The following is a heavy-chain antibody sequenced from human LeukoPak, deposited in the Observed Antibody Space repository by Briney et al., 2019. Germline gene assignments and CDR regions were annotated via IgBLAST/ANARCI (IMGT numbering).Heavy chain of an antibody. V-gene: IGHV1-8*01. D-gene: IGHD3-10*01. CDR2: MNPNSGNT. CDR1: GYTFTSYD. Sequence: ASVKVSYKASGYTFTSYDINWVRQATGQGLEWMGWMNPNSGNTGYAQKFQGRVTMTRNTSISTAYMELSSLRSEDTAVYYCARGHGLLWFGESQFDYWGQGTLVTVSS. CDR3: ARGHGLLWFGESQFDY. J-gene: IGHJ4*02.